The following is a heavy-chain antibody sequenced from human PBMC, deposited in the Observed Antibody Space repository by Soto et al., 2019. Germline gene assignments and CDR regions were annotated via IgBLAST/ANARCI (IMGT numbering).Heavy chain of an antibody. J-gene: IGHJ6*02. V-gene: IGHV1-69*13. D-gene: IGHD4-4*01. CDR3: ASPPSSNRYYSGMDV. Sequence: SVKVSCKASGGTFSSYAISWVRQAPGQGLEWMGGIIPIFGTANYAQKFQGRVTITADESTSTAYMELSSLRSEDTAVYYCASPPSSNRYYSGMDVWGQGTTVTVSS. CDR1: GGTFSSYA. CDR2: IIPIFGTA.